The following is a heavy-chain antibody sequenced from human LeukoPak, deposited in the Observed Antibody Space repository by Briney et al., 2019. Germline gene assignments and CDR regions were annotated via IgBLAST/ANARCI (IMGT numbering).Heavy chain of an antibody. CDR3: ARMIAAAGTTGGDYFDY. D-gene: IGHD6-13*01. Sequence: PGGSLRLSCAASGFTVSGNYISWVRQAPGKGLEWVAVIYSGGRTHYADSVEGRFIISRDISKNTLSLQMNSLRAEDTAVYYCARMIAAAGTTGGDYFDYWGQGTLVTVSS. J-gene: IGHJ4*02. CDR1: GFTVSGNY. V-gene: IGHV3-53*01. CDR2: IYSGGRT.